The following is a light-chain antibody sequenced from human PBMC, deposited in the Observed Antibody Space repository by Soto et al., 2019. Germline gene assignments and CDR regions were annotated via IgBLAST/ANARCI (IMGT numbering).Light chain of an antibody. CDR2: GAS. V-gene: IGKV3-15*01. J-gene: IGKJ1*01. CDR1: QSISTF. CDR3: QQYNNWPRT. Sequence: EIVLTHSPAALSVSPWEIATLSCRASQSISTFLGWYQQKPGQAPRLLIYGASTRATGIPARFSGSGSGTEFTLTISSLQSEDFAVYYCQQYNNWPRTLGQGTKVDI.